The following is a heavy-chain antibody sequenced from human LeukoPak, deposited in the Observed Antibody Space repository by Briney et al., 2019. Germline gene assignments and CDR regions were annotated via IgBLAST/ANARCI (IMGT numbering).Heavy chain of an antibody. V-gene: IGHV3-73*01. CDR2: IRSKANTYAT. Sequence: PGGSLRLSCAASGFNFSGSAIHWVRQASGKGLEWVGRIRSKANTYATTYAASVKGRFTISRDDSKNTAYLLMNSLKTEDTAVYYCTSDRYNWNLAHAFDIWGQGTMVTVSS. CDR1: GFNFSGSA. CDR3: TSDRYNWNLAHAFDI. J-gene: IGHJ3*02. D-gene: IGHD1-7*01.